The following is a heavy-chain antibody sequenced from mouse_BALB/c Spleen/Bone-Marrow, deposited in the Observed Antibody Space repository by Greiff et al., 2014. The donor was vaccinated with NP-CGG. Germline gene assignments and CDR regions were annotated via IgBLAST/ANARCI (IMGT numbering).Heavy chain of an antibody. J-gene: IGHJ4*01. D-gene: IGHD1-1*01. V-gene: IGHV3-2*02. CDR3: SRYYFGGGYNYALDY. Sequence: VQLQQPGPGLVKSSQSLSLTCTVTGYSITSDYAWNWIRQFPGNKLEWMGYISYSGGTSYNPSLKSRISLTRDTSKNQFFLQLNSVTTEDTATYYCSRYYFGGGYNYALDYWGQGTSVTVSS. CDR1: GYSITSDYA. CDR2: ISYSGGT.